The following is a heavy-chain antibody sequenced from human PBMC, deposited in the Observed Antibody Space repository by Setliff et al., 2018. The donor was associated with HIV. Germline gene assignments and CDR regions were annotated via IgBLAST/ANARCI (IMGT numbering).Heavy chain of an antibody. Sequence: PSETLSLTCAVYGGSFSGYYWSWIRQPPGKGLGWIGEIIHTGSTNYNPSLKSRVTISVDTSKNQFSLRLSSVTAADTAVYYCARGRSCSSSSCYLVYYYYYGMDVWGHGSTVTVSS. J-gene: IGHJ6*02. D-gene: IGHD2-2*01. CDR3: ARGRSCSSSSCYLVYYYYYGMDV. CDR2: IIHTGST. V-gene: IGHV4-34*01. CDR1: GGSFSGYY.